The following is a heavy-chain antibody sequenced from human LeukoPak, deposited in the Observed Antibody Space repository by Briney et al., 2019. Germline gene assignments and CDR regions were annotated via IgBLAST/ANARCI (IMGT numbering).Heavy chain of an antibody. J-gene: IGHJ6*03. CDR2: ISSSGSTI. D-gene: IGHD6-13*01. Sequence: GGSLRLSRAASGFTFSEYYMSWIRQAPGKGLEWVSYISSSGSTIYYADSVKGRFTISRDNAKNSLYLQMNSLRAEDTAVYYCARDRSSSWYGGWYYYYYMDVWGKGTTVTVSS. CDR3: ARDRSSSWYGGWYYYYYMDV. V-gene: IGHV3-11*04. CDR1: GFTFSEYY.